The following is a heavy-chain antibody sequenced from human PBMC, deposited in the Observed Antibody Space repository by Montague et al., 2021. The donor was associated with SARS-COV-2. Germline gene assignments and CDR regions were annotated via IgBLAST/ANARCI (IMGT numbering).Heavy chain of an antibody. Sequence: PALVKPTQTLTLTCTLSGFSLSTSGMRASWIRQPPGKALEWLARXDWDDDKFYSTSLKTRLATSKDTSKNQVVLTMTNMDPVDTATYYCARSYYDILTNYYDSFDIWGQGTMVTVSS. V-gene: IGHV2-70*04. CDR3: ARSYYDILTNYYDSFDI. CDR1: GFSLSTSGMR. J-gene: IGHJ3*02. D-gene: IGHD3-9*01. CDR2: XDWDDDK.